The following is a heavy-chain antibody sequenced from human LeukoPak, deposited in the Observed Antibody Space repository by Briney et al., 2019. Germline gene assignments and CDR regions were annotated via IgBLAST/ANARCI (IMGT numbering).Heavy chain of an antibody. J-gene: IGHJ4*02. CDR1: GYTFTGYY. V-gene: IGHV1-2*02. CDR3: ASEVLSRRSSTDITREAPDDY. Sequence: ASVKVSCKASGYTFTGYYMHWVRQAPGQGLEWMGWINPNSGGTNYAQKFQGRVTMTRDTSISTAYMELSRLRSDDTAVYYCASEVLSRRSSTDITREAPDDYWGQGTLVTVSS. D-gene: IGHD2-2*01. CDR2: INPNSGGT.